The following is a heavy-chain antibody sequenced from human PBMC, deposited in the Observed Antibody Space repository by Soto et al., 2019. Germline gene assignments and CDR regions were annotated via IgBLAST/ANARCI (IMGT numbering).Heavy chain of an antibody. CDR3: ARDHYYGSGRPPYYYSYYYMDV. V-gene: IGHV4-59*01. D-gene: IGHD3-10*01. CDR1: GGSISSYY. Sequence: SETLSLTCTVSGGSISSYYWSWIRQPPGKGLEWIGYIYYSGSTNYNPSLKSRVTISVDTSKNQFSLKLSSVTAADTAVYYCARDHYYGSGRPPYYYSYYYMDVWGKGTTVTVSS. CDR2: IYYSGST. J-gene: IGHJ6*03.